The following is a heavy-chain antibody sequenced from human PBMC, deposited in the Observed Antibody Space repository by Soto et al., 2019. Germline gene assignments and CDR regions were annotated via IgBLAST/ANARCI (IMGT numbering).Heavy chain of an antibody. CDR3: SSDRYSSSWYSPHYYYYYGMDV. J-gene: IGHJ6*02. D-gene: IGHD6-13*01. CDR2: INSDGSST. V-gene: IGHV3-74*01. CDR1: GFTFSSYW. Sequence: GGSLRLSCAASGFTFSSYWMHWVRQAPGKGLVWVSRINSDGSSTSYADSVKGRFTISRDNAKNTLYLQMNSLRAEDTAVYYCSSDRYSSSWYSPHYYYYYGMDVWGQGTTVTVSS.